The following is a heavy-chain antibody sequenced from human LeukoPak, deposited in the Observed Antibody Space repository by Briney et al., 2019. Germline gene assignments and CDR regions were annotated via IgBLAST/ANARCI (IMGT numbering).Heavy chain of an antibody. D-gene: IGHD3-22*01. J-gene: IGHJ6*02. CDR1: GYTFINYG. Sequence: ASVKVSCKASGYTFINYGISWVRQAPGQGLEWMGWISAYNGDTNYAQKNQGRVTMTADTSTSTAYMELRSLRSDDTAVYYCARYYDSSGDGSKDYYGMDVWGQGTTVTVSS. CDR2: ISAYNGDT. V-gene: IGHV1-18*01. CDR3: ARYYDSSGDGSKDYYGMDV.